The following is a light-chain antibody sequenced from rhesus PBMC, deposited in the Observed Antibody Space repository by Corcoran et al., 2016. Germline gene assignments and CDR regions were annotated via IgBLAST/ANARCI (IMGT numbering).Light chain of an antibody. Sequence: EIVMTQSLATLSSSPGERSTPSCRASQSVSSILAWYQQKLGPAPRPLIYGASNRATGIPNRFIGSGSGTEFTLTISSLEPEDFAVYYCPQYSNRPLTFGGGTKVEIK. V-gene: IGKV3-42*03. J-gene: IGKJ4*01. CDR3: PQYSNRPLT. CDR2: GAS. CDR1: QSVSSI.